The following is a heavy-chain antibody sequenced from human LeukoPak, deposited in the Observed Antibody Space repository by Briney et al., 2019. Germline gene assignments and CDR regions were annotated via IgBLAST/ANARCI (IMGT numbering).Heavy chain of an antibody. D-gene: IGHD2-21*02. CDR2: MNPNSGNT. Sequence: ASVKVSCKASGYTFTSYDINWVRQATGQGLEWMGWMNPNSGNTGYAQKFQGRVTMTRNTSISTAYMELSSLRSEDTAVYYCARAPYCGGDCYSYYFDYWGQGTLVTVSS. J-gene: IGHJ4*02. CDR1: GYTFTSYD. V-gene: IGHV1-8*01. CDR3: ARAPYCGGDCYSYYFDY.